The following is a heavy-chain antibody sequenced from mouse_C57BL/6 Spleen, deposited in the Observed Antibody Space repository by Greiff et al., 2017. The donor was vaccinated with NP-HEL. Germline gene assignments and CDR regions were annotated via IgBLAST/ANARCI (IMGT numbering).Heavy chain of an antibody. CDR1: GYTFTDYY. V-gene: IGHV1-26*01. D-gene: IGHD1-1*01. Sequence: EVQLQQSGPELVKPGASVKISCKASGYTFTDYYMNWVKQSHGKSLEWIGDINPNNGGTSHNQKFKGKATLTVDKSSSTAYMELRSLTSEDSAVYYCGLRMDYWGQGTSVTVSS. J-gene: IGHJ4*01. CDR2: INPNNGGT. CDR3: GLRMDY.